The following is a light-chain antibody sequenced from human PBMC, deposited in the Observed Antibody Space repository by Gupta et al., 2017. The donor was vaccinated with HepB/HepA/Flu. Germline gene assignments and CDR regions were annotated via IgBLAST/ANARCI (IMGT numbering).Light chain of an antibody. CDR2: AAC. CDR1: QDVSNW. V-gene: IGKV1D-12*01. CDR3: QHTNIFPLT. Sequence: DILLTQSPSPVSASVGDRVTITCRASQDVSNWLAWFQQKPGKAPKLLIYAACRLQSGVPSRFSGSGSGTEYTLTISSLQPEDFATYYCQHTNIFPLTFGRGTKVEIK. J-gene: IGKJ4*01.